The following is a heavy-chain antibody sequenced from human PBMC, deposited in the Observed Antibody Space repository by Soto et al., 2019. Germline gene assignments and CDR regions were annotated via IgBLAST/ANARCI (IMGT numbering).Heavy chain of an antibody. CDR2: ISGSCGST. D-gene: IGHD3-9*01. CDR1: GFTFSSYA. Sequence: PGGSLRLSCAVSGFTFSSYAMMWVRQAPGKGVEWVSAISGSCGSTYYADSLKGRFTISRDNSKNTLYLQMNSLRAEDTAVYYCAKVGATRLRYFDWTPSDYYYYMDVWGKGTTVTVSS. V-gene: IGHV3-23*01. J-gene: IGHJ6*03. CDR3: AKVGATRLRYFDWTPSDYYYYMDV.